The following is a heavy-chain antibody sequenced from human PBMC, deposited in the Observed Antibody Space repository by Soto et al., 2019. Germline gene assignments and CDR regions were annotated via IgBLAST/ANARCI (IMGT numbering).Heavy chain of an antibody. D-gene: IGHD3-16*02. CDR2: INAGNGKT. CDR1: GYSFVING. J-gene: IGHJ4*02. V-gene: IGHV1-3*01. CDR3: ARHWRTYPALDY. Sequence: ASVKVSCKASGYSFVINGLHWLRQAPGQTFEWMGWINAGNGKTTYSEKFQDRINLTRDTSASTAYMDLGSLTPEDTAVYFCARHWRTYPALDYWGQGTPVTVSS.